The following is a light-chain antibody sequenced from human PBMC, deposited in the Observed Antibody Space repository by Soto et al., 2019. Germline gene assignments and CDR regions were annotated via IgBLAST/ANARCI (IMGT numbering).Light chain of an antibody. Sequence: QSVLTQPPSASGTPGLRVTISCSGSSSNIGSNYVYWYQQLPGTAPKLLIYSNNQRPSGVPERFSGSKSGTSASLAISGLRSEDEADYYCAAWDDSLSGVVFGGGTKLTVL. CDR2: SNN. CDR3: AAWDDSLSGVV. CDR1: SSNIGSNY. J-gene: IGLJ2*01. V-gene: IGLV1-47*02.